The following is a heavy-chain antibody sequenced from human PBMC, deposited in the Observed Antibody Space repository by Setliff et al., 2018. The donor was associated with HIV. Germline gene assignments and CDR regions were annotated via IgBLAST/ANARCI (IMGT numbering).Heavy chain of an antibody. D-gene: IGHD5-12*01. J-gene: IGHJ5*02. V-gene: IGHV4-61*08. CDR2: ISYSGST. CDR1: GASISSGDYR. CDR3: ARSPERGYDSDWFDP. Sequence: SETLSLTCTVSGASISSGDYRWSWIRQHPGKGLEFLGYISYSGSTNYNPSLKSRVTISVDTSKNQFSLKLSSVTASDTAVYYCARSPERGYDSDWFDPWGQGTLVTVSS.